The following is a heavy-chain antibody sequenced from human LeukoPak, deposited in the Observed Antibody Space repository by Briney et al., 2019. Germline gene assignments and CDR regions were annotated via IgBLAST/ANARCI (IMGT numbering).Heavy chain of an antibody. V-gene: IGHV4-34*01. CDR3: ARGGRVWFGELFHRYYFDY. CDR1: GGSFSGYY. J-gene: IGHJ4*02. Sequence: PSETLSITCAVYGGSFSGYYWSWIRQPPGKGLEWIGEINHSGSTNYNPSLKSRVTISVDTSKNQFSLKLSSVTAADTAVYYCARGGRVWFGELFHRYYFDYWGQGTLVTVSS. D-gene: IGHD3-10*01. CDR2: INHSGST.